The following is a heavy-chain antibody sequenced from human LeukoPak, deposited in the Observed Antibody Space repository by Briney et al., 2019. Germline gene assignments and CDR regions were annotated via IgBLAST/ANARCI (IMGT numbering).Heavy chain of an antibody. J-gene: IGHJ6*02. Sequence: SETLSLTCTVSGGSISSSSYYWGWIRQPPGKGLEWIGSIYYSGSTYYNPSLKSRVTISVDTSKNQFSLKLSSVTAADTAVYYCARDLTGPHVPITGSSGMDVWGQGTTVTVSS. CDR1: GGSISSSSYY. CDR3: ARDLTGPHVPITGSSGMDV. V-gene: IGHV4-39*07. D-gene: IGHD2-8*02. CDR2: IYYSGST.